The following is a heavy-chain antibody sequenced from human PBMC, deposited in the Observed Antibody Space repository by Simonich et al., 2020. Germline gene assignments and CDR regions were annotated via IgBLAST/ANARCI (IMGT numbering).Heavy chain of an antibody. CDR1: GGSISSSSYY. CDR2: NYYSGST. D-gene: IGHD6-13*01. Sequence: QLQLQESGPGLVKPSETLSLTCTVSGGSISSSSYYWGWIRPPPGRGLEWIGSNYYSGSTYYNPSLKGRVTISVDTSMNQFSLKLSSVTAADTAVYYCARHAGFAFDIWGQGTMVTVSS. CDR3: ARHAGFAFDI. J-gene: IGHJ3*02. V-gene: IGHV4-39*01.